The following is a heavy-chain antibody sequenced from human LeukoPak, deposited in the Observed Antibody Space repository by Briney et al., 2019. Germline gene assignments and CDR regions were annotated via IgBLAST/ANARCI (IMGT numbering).Heavy chain of an antibody. D-gene: IGHD6-6*01. Sequence: PGGSLRLSCAASGFTFSSYAMSWVRQAPGKGLEWVSAISGSGGSTYYADSVKGRFTISRDNSKNTLYLQMNSLRAEDTAVYYCGKRRIAARFFDYWGQGTLVTVSS. V-gene: IGHV3-23*01. CDR2: ISGSGGST. CDR1: GFTFSSYA. J-gene: IGHJ4*02. CDR3: GKRRIAARFFDY.